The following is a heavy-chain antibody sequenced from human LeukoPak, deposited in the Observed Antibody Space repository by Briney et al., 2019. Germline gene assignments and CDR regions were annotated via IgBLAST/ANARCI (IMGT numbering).Heavy chain of an antibody. CDR1: GGSISSYY. V-gene: IGHV4-59*04. D-gene: IGHD2-2*02. CDR3: ATRPSRGYKYYFDY. Sequence: SETLSLTCTVSGGSISSYYWSWIRQPPGKGLEWIGYIYYSGSTYYNPSLKSRVTISVDTSKNQFSLKLSSVTAADTAVYYCATRPSRGYKYYFDYWGQGTLVTVSS. CDR2: IYYSGST. J-gene: IGHJ4*02.